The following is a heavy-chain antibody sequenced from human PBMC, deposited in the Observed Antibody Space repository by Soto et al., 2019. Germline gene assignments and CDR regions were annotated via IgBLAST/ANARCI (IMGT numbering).Heavy chain of an antibody. CDR3: AREVYYDFWSGYYKNYYYYGMDV. D-gene: IGHD3-3*01. CDR1: GFTFSSYG. V-gene: IGHV3-33*01. J-gene: IGHJ6*02. Sequence: GGSLRLSCAASGFTFSSYGMHWVRQAPGKGLEWVAVIWYDGSNKYYADSVKGRFTISRDNSKNTLYLQMNSLRAEDTAVYYCAREVYYDFWSGYYKNYYYYGMDVWGQGTTVTVSS. CDR2: IWYDGSNK.